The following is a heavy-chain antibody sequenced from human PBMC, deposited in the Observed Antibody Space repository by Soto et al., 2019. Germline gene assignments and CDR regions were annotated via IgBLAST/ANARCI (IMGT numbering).Heavy chain of an antibody. D-gene: IGHD3-10*01. CDR2: INLNSGDT. Sequence: ASVKVSCKTSGDTFTDSSMHWVRQAPGQGLEWMGWINLNSGDTNYAEKFRGRVTMTRDTSIITAYMELTSLKASDTAMYYCASGFLGDLNDFDYWGQGTLVTVSS. CDR3: ASGFLGDLNDFDY. J-gene: IGHJ4*02. CDR1: GDTFTDSS. V-gene: IGHV1-2*02.